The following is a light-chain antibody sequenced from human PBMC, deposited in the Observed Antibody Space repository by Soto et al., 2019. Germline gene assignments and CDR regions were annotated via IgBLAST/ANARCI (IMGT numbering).Light chain of an antibody. Sequence: QAVVTQPPSASGTPGQRVTISCSGSNSNIGRNTVNWYQQLPGAAPNLLIYSNNERPSGVPDRFSGSKSGTSASLAISGLQSEDAADYSCAAWDESPNVPVFGGGTKLTVL. J-gene: IGLJ2*01. CDR3: AAWDESPNVPV. CDR2: SNN. CDR1: NSNIGRNT. V-gene: IGLV1-44*01.